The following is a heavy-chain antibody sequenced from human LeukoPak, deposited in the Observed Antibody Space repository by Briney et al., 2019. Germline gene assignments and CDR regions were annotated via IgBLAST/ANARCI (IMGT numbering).Heavy chain of an antibody. D-gene: IGHD2-15*01. V-gene: IGHV1-69*05. J-gene: IGHJ3*02. CDR2: IIPIFGTA. CDR1: GGTFSSYA. CDR3: ARGDIVVVRAFDI. Sequence: ASVTVSCKASGGTFSSYAISWVRQAPGQGLEWMGRIIPIFGTANYAQKFQGRVTITTDESTSTAYMELSSLRSEDTAVYYCARGDIVVVRAFDIWGQGTMVTVSS.